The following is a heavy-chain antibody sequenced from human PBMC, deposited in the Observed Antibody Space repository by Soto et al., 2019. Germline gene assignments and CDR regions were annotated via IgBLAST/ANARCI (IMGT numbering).Heavy chain of an antibody. CDR3: ARGGVLRYFDCFEGGYYFDY. V-gene: IGHV1-24*01. D-gene: IGHD3-9*01. CDR2: FDPEDAET. J-gene: IGHJ4*02. Sequence: ASVKVSCKVSGYTLTELPLHWVRQAPGQGLEWMGGFDPEDAETIYAQKFQGRVTMTEDTSTDTAYMELSSLRSGDTAVYYCARGGVLRYFDCFEGGYYFDYWGQGTLVTVSS. CDR1: GYTLTELP.